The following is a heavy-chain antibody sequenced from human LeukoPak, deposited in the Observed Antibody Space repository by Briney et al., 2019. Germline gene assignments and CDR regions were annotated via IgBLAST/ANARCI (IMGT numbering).Heavy chain of an antibody. Sequence: GGPLRLSSAAPGFPFTNVFISWVRPATGQGMDWGGRVKSKTDGGTTDYAARVKGRFTISRDDSKNTLYLQMNSLKAEDTAVYYCTTDLYCSCGSCYNYWGHGTLVTVSS. CDR2: VKSKTDGGTT. V-gene: IGHV3-15*01. CDR1: GFPFTNVF. CDR3: TTDLYCSCGSCYNY. J-gene: IGHJ4*01. D-gene: IGHD2-15*01.